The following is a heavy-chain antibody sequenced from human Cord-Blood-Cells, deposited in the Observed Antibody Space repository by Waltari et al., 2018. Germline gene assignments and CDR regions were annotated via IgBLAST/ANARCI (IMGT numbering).Heavy chain of an antibody. CDR3: AVTTGAYAFDI. V-gene: IGHV3-53*04. J-gene: IGHJ3*02. CDR2: IYSGGAT. D-gene: IGHD1-1*01. CDR1: GFTVSSNY. Sequence: EVQLVESGGGLVQPGGSLRLSCAASGFTVSSNYMSWVRQAPGKGRRSVSVIYSGGATYDADSGKGRFTISRHNSKNTLYLQMNSRRAEDTAVYYCAVTTGAYAFDIWGQGTMATVSS.